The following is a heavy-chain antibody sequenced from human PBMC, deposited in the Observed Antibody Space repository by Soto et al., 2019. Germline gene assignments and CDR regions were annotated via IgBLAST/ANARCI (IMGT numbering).Heavy chain of an antibody. J-gene: IGHJ5*02. CDR3: ARAYIYGFDH. D-gene: IGHD5-18*01. Sequence: DVQLVESGGGSVQPGESLRLSCAVSGLTFTSFSMNWVRQAPGKGLEWIAYFGIRSATAYADFAKGRFTVSRDNAKNSPYLQMNSLGDEDTAMYYCARAYIYGFDHWGQVVLVTVSP. CDR2: FGIRSAT. CDR1: GLTFTSFS. V-gene: IGHV3-48*02.